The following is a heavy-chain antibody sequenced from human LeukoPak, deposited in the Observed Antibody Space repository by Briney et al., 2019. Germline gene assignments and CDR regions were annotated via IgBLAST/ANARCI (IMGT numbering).Heavy chain of an antibody. V-gene: IGHV3-64*01. CDR3: ARDGTSGWHFDY. D-gene: IGHD6-19*01. CDR2: ILGDGSST. Sequence: PGGSLRLSCAFSELTFSNYPMHWVRQAPGKGLEYVSSILGDGSSTSYANSVKGRFTISRDNSRNTLYLQMGSLRAGDMAVYYCARDGTSGWHFDYWGQGTLVTVSS. J-gene: IGHJ4*02. CDR1: ELTFSNYP.